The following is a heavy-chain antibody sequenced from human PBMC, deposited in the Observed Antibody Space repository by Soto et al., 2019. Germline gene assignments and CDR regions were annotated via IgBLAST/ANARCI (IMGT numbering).Heavy chain of an antibody. CDR1: GLPVSRDD. J-gene: IGHJ4*02. CDR3: VRVLYDSGVVDF. Sequence: QLVESGGGLFQAGGAKRLSCLASGLPVSRDDMALVPQAPGKGLEWASIIQTGGATYYTDSAQGRFTISRDNSRNTVYLQMSSLRVEDTGVYSCVRVLYDSGVVDFWGQ. D-gene: IGHD5-12*01. CDR2: IQTGGAT. V-gene: IGHV3-53*01.